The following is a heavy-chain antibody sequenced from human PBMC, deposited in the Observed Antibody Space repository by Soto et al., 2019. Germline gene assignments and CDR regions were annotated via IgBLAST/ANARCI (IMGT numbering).Heavy chain of an antibody. CDR3: ARSITFDWLFFDN. Sequence: PSETLSLTCAVSGGSISISNWWSCVRQPPGKGLEWIGEIYHSGSTNYHPSLKSRVTISVDKSKNQFSLKLTSLTAADTAVYYCARSITFDWLFFDNWGQGTLVTVSS. CDR2: IYHSGST. J-gene: IGHJ4*02. CDR1: GGSISISNW. V-gene: IGHV4-4*02. D-gene: IGHD3-9*01.